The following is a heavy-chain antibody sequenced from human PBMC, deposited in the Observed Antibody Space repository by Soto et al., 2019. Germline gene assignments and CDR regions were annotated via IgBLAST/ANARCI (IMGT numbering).Heavy chain of an antibody. J-gene: IGHJ4*02. CDR3: ARGSNSGWYFDY. CDR2: IYYSGST. Sequence: SETLSLTCTVSGGSISSGDYYWSWIRQPPGKGLEWIGYIYYSGSTYYNPFLKSRVTISVDTSKNQFSLKLSSVTAADTAVYYCARGSNSGWYFDYWGQGTLVTVSS. CDR1: GGSISSGDYY. V-gene: IGHV4-30-4*01. D-gene: IGHD6-19*01.